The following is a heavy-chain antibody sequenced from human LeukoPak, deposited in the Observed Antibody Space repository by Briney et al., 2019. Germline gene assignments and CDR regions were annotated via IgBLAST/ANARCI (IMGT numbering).Heavy chain of an antibody. J-gene: IGHJ4*02. Sequence: SETLSLTCAVSGYSISSGYYWGWIRQPPGKGLEWIGSIYHSGSTYCNPSLKSRVTISVDTSKNQFSLKLSSVTAADTAVYYCARTPTTVVTYYFDYWGQGTLVTVSS. CDR2: IYHSGST. V-gene: IGHV4-38-2*01. D-gene: IGHD4-23*01. CDR3: ARTPTTVVTYYFDY. CDR1: GYSISSGYY.